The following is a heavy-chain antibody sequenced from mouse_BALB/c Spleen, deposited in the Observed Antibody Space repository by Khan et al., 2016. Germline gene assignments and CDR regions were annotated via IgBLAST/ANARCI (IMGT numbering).Heavy chain of an antibody. D-gene: IGHD1-2*01. CDR3: TRTLRLMAY. V-gene: IGHV6-6*02. CDR1: GFTFNNYW. CDR2: IRWKSNNYAT. Sequence: EVKLEESGGGLVQPGGSMKLSCVASGFTFNNYWMNWVRQSPEKGLEWVAEIRWKSNNYATHYAESVKGRFTISRDDSKSSVYLQMNNVRAEDTGSYYCTRTLRLMAYWGQGTSVTVSS. J-gene: IGHJ4*01.